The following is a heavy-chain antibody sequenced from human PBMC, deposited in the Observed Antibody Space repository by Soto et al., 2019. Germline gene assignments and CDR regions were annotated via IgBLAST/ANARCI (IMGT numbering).Heavy chain of an antibody. CDR1: GGSISSGGYY. CDR2: IYYSGST. D-gene: IGHD3-22*01. V-gene: IGHV4-31*03. J-gene: IGHJ5*02. Sequence: SETLSLTCTVSGGSISSGGYYWSWIRQHPGKGLEWIGYIYYSGSTYYNPSLKSRVTISVDTSKNQFSLKLSSVTAADTAVYYCARDLITMTSPWGQGTLVTVSS. CDR3: ARDLITMTSP.